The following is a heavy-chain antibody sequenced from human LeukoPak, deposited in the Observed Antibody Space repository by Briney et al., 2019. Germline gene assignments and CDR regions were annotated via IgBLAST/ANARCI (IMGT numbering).Heavy chain of an antibody. CDR3: ASPQLGISPTPPGYFDL. CDR2: FTPIFGPA. Sequence: SVKVSCKASGGTLSRYVISWVRQAPGQGLEWMGGFTPIFGPANYAQRFQGRVTITADESTSTVYMELTSLRPEDTAVYYCASPQLGISPTPPGYFDLWGRGTLVTVSS. J-gene: IGHJ2*01. CDR1: GGTLSRYV. V-gene: IGHV1-69*01. D-gene: IGHD1-1*01.